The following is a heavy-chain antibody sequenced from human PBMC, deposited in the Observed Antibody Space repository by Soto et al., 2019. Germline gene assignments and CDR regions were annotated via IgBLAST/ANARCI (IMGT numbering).Heavy chain of an antibody. CDR2: IGTAGDT. CDR1: GFTFSSYD. D-gene: IGHD2-15*01. CDR3: VRGNCSGGSCPYYFDY. J-gene: IGHJ4*02. V-gene: IGHV3-13*01. Sequence: EVQLVESGGGLVQPGGSLRLSCAASGFTFSSYDMHWVRQATGKGLEWVSAIGTAGDTYYPGSVKGRFTISRENAKNSLYLQMNSLRAEDTAVYYCVRGNCSGGSCPYYFDYWGQGTLVTVSS.